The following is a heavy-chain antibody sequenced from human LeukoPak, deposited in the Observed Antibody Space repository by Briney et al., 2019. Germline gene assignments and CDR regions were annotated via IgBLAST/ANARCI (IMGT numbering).Heavy chain of an antibody. Sequence: GGSLRLSCAASEFTFDDYTMHWVRQAPGKGLEWVSLISWDGGSTYYADSVKGRFTISRDNSKNSLYLQMNSLRTEDAALYYCAKDQMDNNYFDYWGRGTLVTVSS. J-gene: IGHJ4*02. CDR1: EFTFDDYT. V-gene: IGHV3-43*01. CDR3: AKDQMDNNYFDY. D-gene: IGHD5-24*01. CDR2: ISWDGGST.